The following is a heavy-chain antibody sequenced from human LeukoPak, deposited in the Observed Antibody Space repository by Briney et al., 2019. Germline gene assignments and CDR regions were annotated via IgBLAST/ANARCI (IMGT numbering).Heavy chain of an antibody. Sequence: GGSLRLSCAASGLTFSSYAMSWVRQAPGKGLEWVSAISGSGGSTYYADSVKGRFTISRDNSKNTLYLQMNSLRAEDTAVYYCARDLLAVAADFDYRPFDYWGQGTLVTVSS. CDR3: ARDLLAVAADFDYRPFDY. CDR2: ISGSGGST. J-gene: IGHJ4*02. V-gene: IGHV3-23*01. D-gene: IGHD6-19*01. CDR1: GLTFSSYA.